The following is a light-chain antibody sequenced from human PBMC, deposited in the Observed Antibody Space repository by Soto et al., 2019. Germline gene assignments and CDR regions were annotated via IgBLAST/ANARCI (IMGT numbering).Light chain of an antibody. CDR3: QTWATGIRV. CDR2: INSDGSH. V-gene: IGLV4-69*01. Sequence: QLVLTQSPSASASLGASVKLTCTLSSGHSSYAIAWHQHQPGKGPRYLMNINSDGSHTKGDGIPDRFSGSSSGAERYLTISSLQSEDEADYYCQTWATGIRVFGGGTKVTVL. J-gene: IGLJ3*02. CDR1: SGHSSYA.